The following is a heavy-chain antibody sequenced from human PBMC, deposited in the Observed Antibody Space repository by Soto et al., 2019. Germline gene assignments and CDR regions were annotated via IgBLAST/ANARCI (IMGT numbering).Heavy chain of an antibody. CDR1: GGSFSVYY. D-gene: IGHD3-3*01. V-gene: IGHV4-34*01. CDR3: AREKRITIFGVVIYYYYYGMDV. Sequence: KPSETLSITCAVYGGSFSVYYWSWIRHPPGKGLEWIGEINHSGSTNYNPSLKSRVTISVDTSKNQFSLKLSSVTAADTAVYYCAREKRITIFGVVIYYYYYGMDVWGQGTTVTVSS. CDR2: INHSGST. J-gene: IGHJ6*02.